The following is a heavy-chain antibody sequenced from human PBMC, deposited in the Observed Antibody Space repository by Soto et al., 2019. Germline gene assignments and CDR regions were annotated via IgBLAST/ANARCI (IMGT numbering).Heavy chain of an antibody. D-gene: IGHD1-26*01. Sequence: GGSLRLSCAASGFTFSSYGMHWVRQAPGKGLEWVAVISYDGSNKYYADSVKGRFTISRDNSKNTLYLQMNSLRAEDTAVYYCTKDVVVGATTGLGDYYYYYGMDVWGQGTTVTVSS. CDR3: TKDVVVGATTGLGDYYYYYGMDV. V-gene: IGHV3-30*18. CDR1: GFTFSSYG. CDR2: ISYDGSNK. J-gene: IGHJ6*02.